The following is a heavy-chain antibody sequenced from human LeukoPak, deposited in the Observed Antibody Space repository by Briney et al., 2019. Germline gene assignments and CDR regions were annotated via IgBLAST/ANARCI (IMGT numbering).Heavy chain of an antibody. CDR1: GYSFTSYC. Sequence: GESLKISCRGSGYSFTSYCVGCVGQMPAKPLEWMGIIYRGDSDARYSPSFQGQVTTSADKSIRTAYMQWSSLKASDTPMYYSARGPDSSGYCYYFDYWGQGTLVTVSS. V-gene: IGHV5-51*01. J-gene: IGHJ4*02. D-gene: IGHD3-22*01. CDR3: ARGPDSSGYCYYFDY. CDR2: IYRGDSDA.